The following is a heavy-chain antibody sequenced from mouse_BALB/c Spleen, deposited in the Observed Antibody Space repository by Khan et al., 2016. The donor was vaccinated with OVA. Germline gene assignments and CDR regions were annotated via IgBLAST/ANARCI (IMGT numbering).Heavy chain of an antibody. D-gene: IGHD2-1*01. Sequence: EVQLQESGPGLVKPSQSLSLTCTVTGYSITSDYAWNWIRQFPGNKLEWMAYISYSGSTSSNPSLKNRISVTRDTSKNQFFLQLSSVTTEDTATYYCARRAYYGNWYFDVWGAGTTVTVSS. CDR2: ISYSGST. J-gene: IGHJ1*01. CDR3: ARRAYYGNWYFDV. CDR1: GYSITSDYA. V-gene: IGHV3-2*02.